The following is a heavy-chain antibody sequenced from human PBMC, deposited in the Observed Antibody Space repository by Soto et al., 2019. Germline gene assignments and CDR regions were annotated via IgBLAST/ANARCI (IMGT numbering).Heavy chain of an antibody. Sequence: ASVKVSCKASGYTFTSFAMHWVRQAPGQRLEWMGWINGGNGDTKYSQRFQARVTFTRDTSASTAYMELSSLRVEDTAVYYCVKGNWAYSYNNWFDPWGQGTLVTVSS. CDR2: INGGNGDT. CDR1: GYTFTSFA. CDR3: VKGNWAYSYNNWFDP. V-gene: IGHV1-3*01. D-gene: IGHD5-18*01. J-gene: IGHJ5*02.